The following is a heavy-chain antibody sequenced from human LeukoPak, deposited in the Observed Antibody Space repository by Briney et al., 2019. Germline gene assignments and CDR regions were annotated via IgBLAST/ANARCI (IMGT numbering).Heavy chain of an antibody. CDR1: GVSISYYY. CDR2: IHYSGST. CDR3: ARLGHCSVGRCPLDHDAFDI. Sequence: SETLSLTCTDSGVSISYYYWSWIRQPPGKGLEWIAYIHYSGSTDYNPSLKSRVSISVDTSKNQFSLKLSSVTAADTAVHYCARLGHCSVGRCPLDHDAFDIWGQGIMVTVSS. V-gene: IGHV4-59*08. J-gene: IGHJ3*02. D-gene: IGHD2-15*01.